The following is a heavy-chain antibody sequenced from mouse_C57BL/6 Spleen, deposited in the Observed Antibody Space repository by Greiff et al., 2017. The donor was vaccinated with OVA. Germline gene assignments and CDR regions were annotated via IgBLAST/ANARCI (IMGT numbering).Heavy chain of an antibody. CDR2: ISSGSSTI. Sequence: DVMLVESGGRLVKPGGSLKLSCAASGFTFSDYGMHWVRQAPEKGLEWVAYISSGSSTIYYADTVKGRFTISRDNAKNTLFLQMTSLRSEDTAMYYCARGGQLRLRFAYWGQGTLVTVSA. V-gene: IGHV5-17*01. D-gene: IGHD3-2*02. CDR1: GFTFSDYG. J-gene: IGHJ3*01. CDR3: ARGGQLRLRFAY.